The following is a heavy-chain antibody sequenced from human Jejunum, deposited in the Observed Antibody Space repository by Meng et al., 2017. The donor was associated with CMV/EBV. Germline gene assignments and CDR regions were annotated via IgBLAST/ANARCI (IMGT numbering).Heavy chain of an antibody. J-gene: IGHJ4*02. CDR2: ILVDSVTT. CDR3: ARRGQV. V-gene: IGHV3-23*01. Sequence: SLKISCAASGFNFSDYSINWVRQAPGKGLEWVSAILVDSVTTYYADSVKGRFTISRDNSKNMMYLQMNSLRLEDTAVYFCARRGQVWGQGALVTVSS. CDR1: GFNFSDYS.